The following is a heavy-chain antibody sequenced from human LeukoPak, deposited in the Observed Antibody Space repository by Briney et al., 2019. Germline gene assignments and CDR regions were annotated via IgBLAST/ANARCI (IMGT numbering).Heavy chain of an antibody. Sequence: GGSLRLSCAASGFTFSSYWMSWVRQAPGKGLEWVSYISSSGSTIYYADSVKGRFTISRDNAKNSLYLQMNSLRAEDTAVYYCAREGLSLGIFDYWGQGTLVTVSS. CDR3: AREGLSLGIFDY. CDR1: GFTFSSYW. J-gene: IGHJ4*02. V-gene: IGHV3-48*04. CDR2: ISSSGSTI. D-gene: IGHD1-26*01.